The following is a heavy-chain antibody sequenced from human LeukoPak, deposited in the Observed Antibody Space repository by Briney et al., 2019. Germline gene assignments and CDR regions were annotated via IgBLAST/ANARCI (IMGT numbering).Heavy chain of an antibody. D-gene: IGHD3-10*01. CDR2: MNGDGSST. CDR1: GFTFSSSW. Sequence: PGGSLRLSCAASGFTFSSSWMHWVRQAPGKGLVWVSRMNGDGSSTNYADSVKGRFTISRDNAKNTVYLQMNSLRVEDTAVYYCASPRSGGYFDYWGQGTLGTVSS. V-gene: IGHV3-74*01. CDR3: ASPRSGGYFDY. J-gene: IGHJ4*02.